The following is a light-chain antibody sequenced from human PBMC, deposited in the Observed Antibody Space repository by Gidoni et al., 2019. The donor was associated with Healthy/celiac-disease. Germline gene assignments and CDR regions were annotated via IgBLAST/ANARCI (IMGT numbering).Light chain of an antibody. V-gene: IGKV1-27*01. CDR1: QGISNY. J-gene: IGKJ1*01. CDR2: AAS. CDR3: QKYKGT. Sequence: DIQMTQSPSSLSASVGDRVTITCRASQGISNYLAWYQQKPGKVPKLLIYAASTLQSGVPSRFSGSGSGTDFTLTISSLQPEDVATYYCQKYKGTCGQGTKVEIK.